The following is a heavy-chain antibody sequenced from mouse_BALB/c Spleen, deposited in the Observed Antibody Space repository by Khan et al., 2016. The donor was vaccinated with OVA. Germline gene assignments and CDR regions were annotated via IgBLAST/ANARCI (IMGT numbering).Heavy chain of an antibody. CDR3: SRLAYYYNSEGFAY. CDR1: GFTFSTYG. Sequence: EVQLQESGGDLVKPGGSLKLSCAVSGFTFSTYGMSWVRQTPDMRLEWVATISTGGHYTYYPDSVKGRFTISRDNAMNTLYLQMSILKSDDTAIXYCSRLAYYYNSEGFAYWGQGTLVAVAA. D-gene: IGHD1-1*01. J-gene: IGHJ3*01. V-gene: IGHV5-6*01. CDR2: ISTGGHYT.